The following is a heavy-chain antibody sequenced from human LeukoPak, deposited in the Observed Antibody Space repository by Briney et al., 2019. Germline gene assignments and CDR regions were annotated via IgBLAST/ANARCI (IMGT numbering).Heavy chain of an antibody. Sequence: PGGSLRLSCAASGFTFSSYAMSWVRQAPGKGLEWVLAISGSGGSTYYADSVKGRFTISRDNSKNTLYLQMNSLRAEDTAVYYCAKSYQWLGYYFDHWGQGTLVTVSS. CDR1: GFTFSSYA. CDR2: ISGSGGST. V-gene: IGHV3-23*01. CDR3: AKSYQWLGYYFDH. J-gene: IGHJ4*02. D-gene: IGHD6-19*01.